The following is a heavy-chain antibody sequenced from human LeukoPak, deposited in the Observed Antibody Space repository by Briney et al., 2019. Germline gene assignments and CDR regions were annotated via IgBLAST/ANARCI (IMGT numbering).Heavy chain of an antibody. J-gene: IGHJ6*02. CDR2: IYYSGST. CDR3: ARLTLGYCSGGSCPPNYYYYYGMDV. V-gene: IGHV4-39*01. CDR1: GGSISSSSYY. Sequence: PSETLSLTCTDSGGSISSSSYYWGWIRQPPGKGLEWIGSIYYSGSTYYNPSLKSRVTISVDTSKNQFSLKLSSVTAADTAVYYCARLTLGYCSGGSCPPNYYYYYGMDVWGQGTTVTVSS. D-gene: IGHD2-15*01.